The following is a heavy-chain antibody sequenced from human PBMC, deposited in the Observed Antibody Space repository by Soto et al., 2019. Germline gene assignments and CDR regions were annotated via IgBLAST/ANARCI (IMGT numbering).Heavy chain of an antibody. V-gene: IGHV3-7*04. CDR3: ARVPSTRDIWSYGVGGRYYYYYMDV. J-gene: IGHJ6*03. Sequence: EVQLVESGGGLVQPGGSLRLSCKASGFTFSSYCMTWVRQAPGKGLEWVAHIKQDGSERYYVDSVKGRFTISRDNAKNSLYLQMNSLRAEDTAVYYCARVPSTRDIWSYGVGGRYYYYYMDVWGKGTTVTVSS. CDR1: GFTFSSYC. D-gene: IGHD1-7*01. CDR2: IKQDGSER.